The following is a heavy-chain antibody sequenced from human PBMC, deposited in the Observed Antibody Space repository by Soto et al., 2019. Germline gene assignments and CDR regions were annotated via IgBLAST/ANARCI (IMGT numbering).Heavy chain of an antibody. Sequence: ASVKVSCKASGYTFTGYYMHWVRQAPGQGLEWMGWINPNSGGTNYAQKFQGWVTMTRDTSISTAYMELSRLRSDDTAVYYCARSIVVVPAAISPYYGMDVWGQGTTVTVS. D-gene: IGHD2-2*01. CDR1: GYTFTGYY. CDR2: INPNSGGT. J-gene: IGHJ6*02. V-gene: IGHV1-2*04. CDR3: ARSIVVVPAAISPYYGMDV.